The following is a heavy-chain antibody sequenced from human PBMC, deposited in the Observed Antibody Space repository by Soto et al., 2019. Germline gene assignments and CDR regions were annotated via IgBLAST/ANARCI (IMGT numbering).Heavy chain of an antibody. CDR2: IWYDGSNK. CDR3: ARDRGVVAATGFDY. V-gene: IGHV3-33*01. Sequence: QVQLVESGGGVVQPGRSLRLSCAASGFTFSSYGMHWVRQAPGKGLEWVGVIWYDGSNKYYADSVKGRFTISRDNSKNTLYLQMNSLRAEDTAVYYCARDRGVVAATGFDYWGQGTLVTVSS. J-gene: IGHJ4*02. D-gene: IGHD2-15*01. CDR1: GFTFSSYG.